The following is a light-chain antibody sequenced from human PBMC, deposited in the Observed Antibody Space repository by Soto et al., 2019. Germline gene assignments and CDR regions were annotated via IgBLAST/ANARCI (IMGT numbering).Light chain of an antibody. CDR3: QQYNNWPYT. J-gene: IGKJ2*01. Sequence: EIVLTQSPAPLSVSPGERATLSCRASPGVSSNFAWYQQKPGKAPRLLIYGASTRATGIPARFSGSGSGTEFNLTISSLQSDYWAVYYGQQYNNWPYTVGQGTKLEIK. CDR2: GAS. CDR1: PGVSSN. V-gene: IGKV3-15*01.